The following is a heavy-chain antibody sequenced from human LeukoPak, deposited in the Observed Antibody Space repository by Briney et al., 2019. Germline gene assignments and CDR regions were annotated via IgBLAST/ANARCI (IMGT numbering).Heavy chain of an antibody. Sequence: SETLSLTCTVSLGSLSRGGYYWRWLRQHPGTGLEWIGYIYYSGSTYYNPSLKSRVTISVDTSKNQFSLKLSSVTAADTAVYYCVTAENDAFDIWGQGTMVTVSS. CDR1: LGSLSRGGYY. D-gene: IGHD1-14*01. CDR3: VTAENDAFDI. J-gene: IGHJ3*02. V-gene: IGHV4-31*03. CDR2: IYYSGST.